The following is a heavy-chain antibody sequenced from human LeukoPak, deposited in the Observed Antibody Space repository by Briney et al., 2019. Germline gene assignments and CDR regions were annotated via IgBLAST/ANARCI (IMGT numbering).Heavy chain of an antibody. J-gene: IGHJ4*02. CDR3: ARLRFAEGYFDY. V-gene: IGHV4-4*02. CDR1: GGSISSSNW. CDR2: IYHSGST. D-gene: IGHD3-10*01. Sequence: SETLSLTCAVSGGSISSSNWWSWVRQPPGKGLEWIGNIYHSGSTYYNSSLKSRATISVDTSKHQFSLKLRSVTAADTAVYYCARLRFAEGYFDYWGQGTLVTVSS.